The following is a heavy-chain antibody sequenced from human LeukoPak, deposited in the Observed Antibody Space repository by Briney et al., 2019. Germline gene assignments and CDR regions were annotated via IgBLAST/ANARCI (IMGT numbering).Heavy chain of an antibody. Sequence: PGRSLRLSCAAPGFTFSRYGMHWVRQAPGKGLEWVAVISYDGNNKYYADSVKGRFTISRDNSKNTLYLQMNGLRVEDTAVYYCAKDYGDYNFDYWGHGSLVAVSS. J-gene: IGHJ4*01. D-gene: IGHD4-17*01. V-gene: IGHV3-30*18. CDR2: ISYDGNNK. CDR1: GFTFSRYG. CDR3: AKDYGDYNFDY.